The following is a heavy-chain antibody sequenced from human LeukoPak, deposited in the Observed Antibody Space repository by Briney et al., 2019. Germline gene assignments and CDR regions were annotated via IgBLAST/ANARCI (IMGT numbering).Heavy chain of an antibody. D-gene: IGHD3-10*01. V-gene: IGHV3-30*04. CDR2: ISYDGNNK. J-gene: IGHJ4*02. CDR1: GFTFSSYT. CDR3: ARKGGTMVHYRHFDQ. Sequence: PGRSLRLSCAASGFTFSSYTMHWVRQAPGKGLEWVAVISYDGNNKYYADSAQGRFTISRDNSKNTIHLQMNSLRAEDTAMYYCARKGGTMVHYRHFDQWGQGTLVTVSS.